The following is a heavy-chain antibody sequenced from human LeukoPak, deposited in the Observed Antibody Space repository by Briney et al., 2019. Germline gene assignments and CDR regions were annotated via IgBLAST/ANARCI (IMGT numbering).Heavy chain of an antibody. V-gene: IGHV3-9*01. CDR2: ISWNSGSI. D-gene: IGHD3-22*01. CDR3: AKDGTYYYDSSGYWGYFDY. CDR1: GFTFDDYA. J-gene: IGHJ4*02. Sequence: GGSLRLSCAASGFTFDDYAMHWVRQAPGKGLEWVSGISWNSGSIGYADSVKGRFTISRDNAKNSPYLQMNSLRAEDTALYYCAKDGTYYYDSSGYWGYFDYWGQGTLVTVSS.